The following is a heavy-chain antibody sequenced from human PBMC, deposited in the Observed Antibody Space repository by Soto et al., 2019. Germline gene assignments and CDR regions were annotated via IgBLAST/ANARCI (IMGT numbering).Heavy chain of an antibody. V-gene: IGHV4-34*01. Sequence: SEALSLSSAVYGGSFCGYYWGCIRQPPGKGLEWIGEINHSGSTNYNPSLKSRVTISVDTSKNQFSLKLSSVTAADTAVYYCARFRDYDFWSGYDGAFDIWGQGTMVTVSS. D-gene: IGHD3-3*01. CDR2: INHSGST. CDR1: GGSFCGYY. CDR3: ARFRDYDFWSGYDGAFDI. J-gene: IGHJ3*02.